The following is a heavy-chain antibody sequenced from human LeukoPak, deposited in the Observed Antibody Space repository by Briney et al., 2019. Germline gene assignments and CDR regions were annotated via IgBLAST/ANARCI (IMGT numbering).Heavy chain of an antibody. J-gene: IGHJ3*02. V-gene: IGHV3-23*01. Sequence: GGSLRLSCAASGFSFNTYSMNWVRQAPGKGLEWVSSITDSGSSTYYPDSVEGRFTISRDNSKNTLFLQMHSLSAEDTAVYYCAARGSVRGVIITAAFDIWGQGTVVTVSS. CDR3: AARGSVRGVIITAAFDI. CDR2: ITDSGSST. CDR1: GFSFNTYS. D-gene: IGHD3-10*01.